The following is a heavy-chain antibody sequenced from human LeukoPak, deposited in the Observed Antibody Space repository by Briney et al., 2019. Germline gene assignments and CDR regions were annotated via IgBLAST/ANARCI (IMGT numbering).Heavy chain of an antibody. Sequence: GGSLRLSCAASGFTFSSYAMSWVRQAPGKGLEWVSAISGSDGHTYYADSVEGRFTISRDNSRSTLFLQMHSLRVDDTAVYYCANEIRPNDYWGQGTLVTVSS. CDR1: GFTFSSYA. CDR2: ISGSDGHT. V-gene: IGHV3-23*01. J-gene: IGHJ4*02. CDR3: ANEIRPNDY.